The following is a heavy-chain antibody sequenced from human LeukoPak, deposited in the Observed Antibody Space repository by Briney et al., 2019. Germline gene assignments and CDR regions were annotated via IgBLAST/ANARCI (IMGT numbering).Heavy chain of an antibody. CDR3: ATLRYCSGGSCYSGGDY. Sequence: SETLSLTCTVSGGSISSSSFYWGWIRQPPGKGLEWIGSIYYSGSTYSNPSLKSRVTISVDTSKNQFFLKLSSVTAADTAVYYCATLRYCSGGSCYSGGDYWGQGTLVTVSS. V-gene: IGHV4-39*01. J-gene: IGHJ4*02. D-gene: IGHD2-15*01. CDR2: IYYSGST. CDR1: GGSISSSSFY.